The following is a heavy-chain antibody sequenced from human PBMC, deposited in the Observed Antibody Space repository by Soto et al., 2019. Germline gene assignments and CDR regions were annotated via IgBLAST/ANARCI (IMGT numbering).Heavy chain of an antibody. CDR2: IIPIFGTA. CDR1: GGTFSSYA. V-gene: IGHV1-69*13. J-gene: IGHJ3*02. Sequence: SVKVSCKASGGTFSSYAISWVRQAPGQGLEWMGGIIPIFGTANYAQKFQGRVTITADESTSTAYMELSSLRPEDTAVYYCARGGYCSGGSCYRGDAFDIWGQGTMVTVSS. D-gene: IGHD2-15*01. CDR3: ARGGYCSGGSCYRGDAFDI.